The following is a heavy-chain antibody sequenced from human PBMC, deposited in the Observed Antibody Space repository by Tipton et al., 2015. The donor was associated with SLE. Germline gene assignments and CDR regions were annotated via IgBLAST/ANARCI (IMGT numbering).Heavy chain of an antibody. D-gene: IGHD3-3*01. Sequence: GSLRLSCAASGFTFSSYGMSWVRQAPGKGLEWVSSISGSGGSTYYAHSVMGRFTISRDNSKNTLYLQMNSLRAEDTAIYYCAKEQTNYDSWSGYYNWFDPWGQGTLVTVSS. CDR2: ISGSGGST. V-gene: IGHV3-23*01. CDR1: GFTFSSYG. J-gene: IGHJ5*02. CDR3: AKEQTNYDSWSGYYNWFDP.